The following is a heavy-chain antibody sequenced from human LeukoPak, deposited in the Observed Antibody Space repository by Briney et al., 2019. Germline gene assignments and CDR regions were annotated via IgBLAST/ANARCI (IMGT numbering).Heavy chain of an antibody. CDR1: GFTFSDYY. J-gene: IGHJ1*01. D-gene: IGHD2-2*01. Sequence: PGGSLRLSCAASGFTFSDYYMSWIRQAPGKGLEWVSYISSSSSYTNYADSVKGRFTISRDNAKNSLYLQMNSLRAGDTAVYYCARAIGYCSSTSCYSEHFQHWGQGTLVTVSS. CDR2: ISSSSSYT. CDR3: ARAIGYCSSTSCYSEHFQH. V-gene: IGHV3-11*05.